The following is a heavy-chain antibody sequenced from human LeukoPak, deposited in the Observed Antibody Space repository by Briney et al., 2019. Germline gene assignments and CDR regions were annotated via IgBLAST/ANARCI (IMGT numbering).Heavy chain of an antibody. D-gene: IGHD5-24*01. CDR3: AREGWDGYDCDY. CDR1: GFTFSSYS. V-gene: IGHV3-48*01. J-gene: IGHJ4*02. CDR2: ISSSSTI. Sequence: PGGSLRLSCAASGFTFSSYSMNWVRQAPGKGLEWVSYISSSSTIYYADSVKGRFTISRDNAKNSLYLQMNSLRAEDTAVYYCAREGWDGYDCDYWGQGTLVTVSS.